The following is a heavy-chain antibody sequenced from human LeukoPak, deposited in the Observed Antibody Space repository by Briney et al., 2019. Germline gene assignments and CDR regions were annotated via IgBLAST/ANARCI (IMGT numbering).Heavy chain of an antibody. D-gene: IGHD4-17*01. CDR1: GFAFSNYV. CDR3: AKDGPTVTIFGHFDY. Sequence: GGSLRLSCAASGFAFSNYVMHWVRQAPGKGLEWVAVISYDGSNIYYADSVKGRFTISRDNSKNTLYLQMNSLSAEDKAVYYCAKDGPTVTIFGHFDYWGHGTLVTVSS. CDR2: ISYDGSNI. V-gene: IGHV3-30*18. J-gene: IGHJ4*01.